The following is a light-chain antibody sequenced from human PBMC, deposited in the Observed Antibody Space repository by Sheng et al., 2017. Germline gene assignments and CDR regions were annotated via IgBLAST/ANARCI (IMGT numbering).Light chain of an antibody. CDR1: QSISSNY. Sequence: PGERATLSCRASQSISSNYVAWYQQKSGQSPRLLIYGASRRATGIPDRFSGSGSETDFTLTISRLEPEDFAVYYCQQYGTSLGITFGGGTKVEIK. CDR3: QQYGTSLGIT. V-gene: IGKV3-20*01. J-gene: IGKJ4*01. CDR2: GAS.